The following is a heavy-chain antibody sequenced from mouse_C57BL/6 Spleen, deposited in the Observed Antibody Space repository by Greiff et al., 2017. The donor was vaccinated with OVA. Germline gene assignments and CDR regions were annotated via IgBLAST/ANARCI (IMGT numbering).Heavy chain of an antibody. Sequence: EVKVEESGAELVRPGASVKLSCTASGFNIKDYYMHWVKQRPEQGLEWIGRIDPEDGDTEYAPKFQGKATMTADTSSNTAYLQLSSLTSEDTAFYYCTTEDYGSSYGDYWGQCTTLTVSS. CDR2: IDPEDGDT. CDR3: TTEDYGSSYGDY. CDR1: GFNIKDYY. D-gene: IGHD1-1*01. V-gene: IGHV14-1*01. J-gene: IGHJ2*01.